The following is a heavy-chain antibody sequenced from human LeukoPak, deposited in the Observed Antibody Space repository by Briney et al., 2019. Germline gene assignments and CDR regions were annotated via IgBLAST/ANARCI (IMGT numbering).Heavy chain of an antibody. J-gene: IGHJ4*02. CDR2: IIPIFGTA. V-gene: IGHV1-69*05. CDR3: ARRSYYYDSSASDY. Sequence: SVKVSCKASGGTFSSYAISWVRQAPGQGLEWMGGIIPIFGTANYAQKLQGRVTMTTDTSTSTAYMELRSLRSDDTAVYYCARRSYYYDSSASDYWGQGTLVTVSS. D-gene: IGHD3-22*01. CDR1: GGTFSSYA.